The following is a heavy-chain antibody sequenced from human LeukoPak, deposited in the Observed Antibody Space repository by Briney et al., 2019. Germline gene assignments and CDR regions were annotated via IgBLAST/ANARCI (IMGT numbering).Heavy chain of an antibody. J-gene: IGHJ4*02. CDR3: ARGSYGSSGYSPFDY. Sequence: PSETLSLTCTVSGGSISSYFWSWIRQPPGKGLEWIGTIYHSGSTYYNPSLKSRVTISVDTSKNQFSLRLSSVTAADTAVYYCARGSYGSSGYSPFDYWGQGTLVTVSS. CDR1: GGSISSYF. CDR2: IYHSGST. D-gene: IGHD3-22*01. V-gene: IGHV4-59*08.